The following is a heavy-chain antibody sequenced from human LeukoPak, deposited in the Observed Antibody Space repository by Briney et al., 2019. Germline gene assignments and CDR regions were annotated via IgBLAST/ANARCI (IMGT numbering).Heavy chain of an antibody. CDR3: ARDRTVLAVSATYY. J-gene: IGHJ4*02. V-gene: IGHV3-30*14. D-gene: IGHD2-8*02. CDR2: ISNDGNID. CDR1: GFTFSSYA. Sequence: GRSLRLSCAASGFTFSSYAMHWVRQPPAKGLEWVATISNDGNIDYYADSVKGRFTISRDNSKDTLDLQMNSLRDEDTAEYYCARDRTVLAVSATYYWGQGALVTVSS.